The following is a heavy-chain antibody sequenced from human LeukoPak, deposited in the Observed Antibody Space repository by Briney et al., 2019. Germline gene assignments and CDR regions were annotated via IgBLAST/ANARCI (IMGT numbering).Heavy chain of an antibody. D-gene: IGHD3-3*01. CDR1: GYSFTSYW. CDR2: IYPGDSDT. V-gene: IGHV5-51*01. J-gene: IGHJ5*02. CDR3: ARHGQYYDFWSGYYWFDP. Sequence: GESLKISCKGSGYSFTSYWIGWVRQMPGKGLEWMGIIYPGDSDTRYSPSFQGQVTISADKSISTAYLQWSSLKASDTAMYYRARHGQYYDFWSGYYWFDPWGQGTLVTVSS.